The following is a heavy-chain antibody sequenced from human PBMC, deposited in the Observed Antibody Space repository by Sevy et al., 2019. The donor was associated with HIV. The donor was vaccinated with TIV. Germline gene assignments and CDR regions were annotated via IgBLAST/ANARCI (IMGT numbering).Heavy chain of an antibody. D-gene: IGHD3-16*01. V-gene: IGHV3-23*01. CDR1: GFTFPINA. J-gene: IGHJ4*02. CDR3: AKCVYAYEYFFDY. CDR2: ISGSGSST. Sequence: GGSLRLSCAASGFTFPINAVGWVRQAPGKGLEWVSLISGSGSSTYYADSVKGRFTISRDNSKNKLYLQMHSLRAEDTAVYYCAKCVYAYEYFFDYWGQGTLVTVSS.